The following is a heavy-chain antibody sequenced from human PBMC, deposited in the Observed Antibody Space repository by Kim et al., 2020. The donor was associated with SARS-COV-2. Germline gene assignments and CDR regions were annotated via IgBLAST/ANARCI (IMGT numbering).Heavy chain of an antibody. J-gene: IGHJ4*02. D-gene: IGHD4-4*01. CDR2: T. V-gene: IGHV1-8*01. CDR3: ATSHPTTVADY. Sequence: TGYAQKFQGRVTMTRNTSISTAYMELSSLRSEDTAVYYCATSHPTTVADYWGQGTLVTVSS.